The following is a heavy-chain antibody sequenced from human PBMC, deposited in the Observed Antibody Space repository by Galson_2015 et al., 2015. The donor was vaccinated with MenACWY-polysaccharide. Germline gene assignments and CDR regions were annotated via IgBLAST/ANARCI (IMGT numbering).Heavy chain of an antibody. J-gene: IGHJ4*02. D-gene: IGHD3-16*01. Sequence: SLRLSCAASGFTFSGNWMHWVRQAPGKGLVWASRINSDGRSQSYAESVKGRFTSSRDNAKNALDLQRNSLSAEDTAVYYCARGGGRFPENYYFDYWGQGTLVTVSS. V-gene: IGHV3-74*01. CDR2: INSDGRSQ. CDR1: GFTFSGNW. CDR3: ARGGGRFPENYYFDY.